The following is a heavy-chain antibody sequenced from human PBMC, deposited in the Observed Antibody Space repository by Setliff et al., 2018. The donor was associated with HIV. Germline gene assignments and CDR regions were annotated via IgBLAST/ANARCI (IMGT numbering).Heavy chain of an antibody. CDR2: IIPVVDAP. CDR1: GGSFNILG. V-gene: IGHV1-69*06. D-gene: IGHD3-10*01. CDR3: ATRPPGVHGFSI. J-gene: IGHJ3*02. Sequence: ASVKVSCKASGGSFNILGFTWVRQAPGQGLEWVGGIIPVVDAPIYAQRFQGRVVITADKSTGMAYMQLSSLKFEDTAVYYCATRPPGVHGFSIWGQGTMVTVSS.